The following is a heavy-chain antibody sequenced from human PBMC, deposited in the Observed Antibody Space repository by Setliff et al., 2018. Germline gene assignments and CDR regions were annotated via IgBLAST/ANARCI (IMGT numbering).Heavy chain of an antibody. CDR3: TGRTYGHQLGDY. CDR1: GYTFTSYG. D-gene: IGHD3-10*01. CDR2: ISVYNGKT. V-gene: IGHV1-18*01. J-gene: IGHJ4*02. Sequence: GASLKVSCKASGYTFTSYGFSWVRQAPGQGLEWMGWISVYNGKTKYAQKFQGRVTMTTDTSTRTAYMEVTSLRSEDTGVYYCTGRTYGHQLGDYWGQGTLVTVSS.